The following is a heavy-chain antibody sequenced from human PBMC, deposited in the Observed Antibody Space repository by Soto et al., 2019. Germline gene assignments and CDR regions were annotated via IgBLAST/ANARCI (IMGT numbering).Heavy chain of an antibody. CDR3: ARGGATVTTLGYYYYGMDV. V-gene: IGHV4-34*01. CDR1: GVSFSGYY. J-gene: IGHJ6*02. CDR2: INHSGST. Sequence: QVQLQQWGAGLLKPSETLSLTCAVSGVSFSGYYWSWIRQPPGKGLEWIGEINHSGSTNYNPSLKSRVTIAVDTSKNQFSLKLSSVTAADTAVYYCARGGATVTTLGYYYYGMDVWGQGTTVTVSS. D-gene: IGHD4-17*01.